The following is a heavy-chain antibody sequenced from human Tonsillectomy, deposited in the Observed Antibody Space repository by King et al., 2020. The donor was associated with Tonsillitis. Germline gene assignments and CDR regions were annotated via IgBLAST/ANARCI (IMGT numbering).Heavy chain of an antibody. V-gene: IGHV3-30*18. D-gene: IGHD3-16*01. CDR2: IAYDASYE. J-gene: IGHJ2*01. Sequence: VQLVESGGGVVQPGRSLRLSCAASGFTFSNYGMHWVRQAPGKGLEWVALIAYDASYENYADSVKGRFASSRDNSKNTLYLEMNSLRVEDTAVYYCAKDGIGLSDWYFELWGRGTLVTVSS. CDR1: GFTFSNYG. CDR3: AKDGIGLSDWYFEL.